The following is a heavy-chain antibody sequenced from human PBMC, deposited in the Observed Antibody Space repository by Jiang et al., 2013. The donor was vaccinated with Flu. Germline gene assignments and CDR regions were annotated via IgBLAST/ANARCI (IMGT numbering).Heavy chain of an antibody. CDR1: EDTFSSYG. CDR2: IIPIFGTE. V-gene: IGHV1-69*01. J-gene: IGHJ4*02. D-gene: IGHD5-18*01. CDR3: AKDRTGYSYGLFDC. Sequence: GAEVKKPGSSVKLSCKASEDTFSSYGINWVRQAPGQGLEWMGGIIPIFGTENYAQKFQDRVTITVDGSTSTAYMELGSLRSEDTAVYYCAKDRTGYSYGLFDCWGQGTLVTVSS.